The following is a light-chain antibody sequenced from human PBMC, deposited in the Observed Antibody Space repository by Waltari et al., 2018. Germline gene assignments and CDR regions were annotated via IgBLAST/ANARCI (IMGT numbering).Light chain of an antibody. V-gene: IGKV3-11*01. J-gene: IGKJ5*01. CDR3: QQHNNWPRRT. Sequence: EMVLTQSPGTLSLSPGETATLSCRASQTIATYLACFQQRPGQAPRLLIYDSSNRAPGIPARFSGSGSGTDFTLTITSLEAEDVGIYYCQQHNNWPRRTFGQGARLDIK. CDR2: DSS. CDR1: QTIATY.